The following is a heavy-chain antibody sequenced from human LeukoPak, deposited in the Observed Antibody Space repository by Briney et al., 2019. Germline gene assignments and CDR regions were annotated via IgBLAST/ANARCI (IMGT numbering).Heavy chain of an antibody. D-gene: IGHD3-10*01. V-gene: IGHV1-2*02. CDR2: INPNSGGT. CDR3: ARADYLRLYFFDY. J-gene: IGHJ4*02. CDR1: GYTITDYY. Sequence: ASVKVSCKASGYTITDYYIHWVRQAPGQGLEWMGWINPNSGGTNYAQTFEGRVTMTTDTSINTAYVELTSLTSDDTAVYFCARADYLRLYFFDYWGQGTLATVSS.